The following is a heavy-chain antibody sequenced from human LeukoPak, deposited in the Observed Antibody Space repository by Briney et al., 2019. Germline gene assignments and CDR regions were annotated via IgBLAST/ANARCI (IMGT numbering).Heavy chain of an antibody. V-gene: IGHV3-23*01. Sequence: GGSLRLSCAASGFTFSSYGMHWVRQAPAKGLEWVSAISGSGDSTYYADSVRGRFTISRDNSKNTLYLQMNSLRAEDTAVYYCSKGRTVTGTLALDYWGQGTLVTVSS. J-gene: IGHJ4*02. CDR2: ISGSGDST. CDR3: SKGRTVTGTLALDY. D-gene: IGHD6-19*01. CDR1: GFTFSSYG.